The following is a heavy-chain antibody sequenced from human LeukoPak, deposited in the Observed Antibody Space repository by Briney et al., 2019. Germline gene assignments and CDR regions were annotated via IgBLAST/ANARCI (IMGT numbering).Heavy chain of an antibody. V-gene: IGHV1-69*04. CDR1: GGTFSSYA. D-gene: IGHD6-13*01. Sequence: SVKVSCKASGGTFSSYAISWVRQAPGQGLEWMGRIIPILGIANYAQKFRGRVTITADKSTSTAYMELSSLRSEDTAVYYCAAYSDRNIAAAGTVFDYWGQGTLVTVSS. J-gene: IGHJ4*02. CDR3: AAYSDRNIAAAGTVFDY. CDR2: IIPILGIA.